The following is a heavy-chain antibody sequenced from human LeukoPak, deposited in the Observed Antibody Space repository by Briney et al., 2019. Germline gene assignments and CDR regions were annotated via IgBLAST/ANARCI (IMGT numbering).Heavy chain of an antibody. CDR3: ARDLRGATGDRGAFDI. CDR2: INPNSGGS. CDR1: GYTFTGYY. Sequence: ASVKVSCKASGYTFTGYYIHWVRQAPGQGLEWMGWINPNSGGSNYAQNFQGRVTMTRDTSISTAYMELSRLRSDDTAVYYCARDLRGATGDRGAFDIWGQGTMVTVSS. V-gene: IGHV1-2*02. J-gene: IGHJ3*02. D-gene: IGHD7-27*01.